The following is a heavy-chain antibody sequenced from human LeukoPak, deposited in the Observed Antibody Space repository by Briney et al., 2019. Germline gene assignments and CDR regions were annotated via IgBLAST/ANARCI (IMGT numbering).Heavy chain of an antibody. D-gene: IGHD5-12*01. CDR1: GGSISSGSYF. V-gene: IGHV4-61*02. Sequence: SQTLSLTCTVSGGSISSGSYFWSWIRQPAGKGLEWIGRIYTSGSTNYNPSLKSRVTISPDTSKDQFSLKLSSVTAADTAVYYCARELAGYGKLDYWGQGILVTVSS. CDR3: ARELAGYGKLDY. J-gene: IGHJ4*02. CDR2: IYTSGST.